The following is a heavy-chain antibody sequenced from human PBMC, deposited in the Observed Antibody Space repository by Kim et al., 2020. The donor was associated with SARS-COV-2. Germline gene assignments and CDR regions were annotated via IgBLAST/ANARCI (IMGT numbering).Heavy chain of an antibody. D-gene: IGHD3-22*01. J-gene: IGHJ1*01. Sequence: AASVKGRPIISRDHSKNTLYLQMNSLRAEDTAVYYCATVVFYYDAGYFKNWGQGTLVIVSS. V-gene: IGHV3-66*01. CDR3: ATVVFYYDAGYFKN.